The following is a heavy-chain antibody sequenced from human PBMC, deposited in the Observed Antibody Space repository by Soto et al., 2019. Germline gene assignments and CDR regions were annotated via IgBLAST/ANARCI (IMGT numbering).Heavy chain of an antibody. CDR1: GFTFGAYA. D-gene: IGHD3-10*01. J-gene: IGHJ4*02. CDR2: IRSKAYGGTT. Sequence: PGGSLRLSCTASGFTFGAYAMSWFRQAPGKGLEWVGFIRSKAYGGTTEYAASVKGRFTISRDDSKSIAYLQMNSLKTEDTAVYYCTRDFRAPYWGQGTLVTVSS. V-gene: IGHV3-49*03. CDR3: TRDFRAPY.